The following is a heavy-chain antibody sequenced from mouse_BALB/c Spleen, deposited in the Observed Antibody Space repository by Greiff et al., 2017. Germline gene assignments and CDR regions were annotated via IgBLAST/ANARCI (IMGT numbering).Heavy chain of an antibody. CDR1: GYTFTSYW. CDR2: INPSTGYT. CDR3: ARLETAMDY. Sequence: QGQLQQSGADLAKPGASVKMSCKASGYTFTSYWMHWVKQRPGQGLEWIGYINPSTGYTEYNQKFKDKATLTADKSSSTAYMQLSSLTSEDSAVYYCARLETAMDYWGQGTSVTVSS. J-gene: IGHJ4*01. V-gene: IGHV1-7*01.